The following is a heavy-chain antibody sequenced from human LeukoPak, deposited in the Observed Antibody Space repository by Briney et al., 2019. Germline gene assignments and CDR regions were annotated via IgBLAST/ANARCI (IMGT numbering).Heavy chain of an antibody. CDR1: GGSFSGYY. V-gene: IGHV4-34*01. CDR3: ARGGYGSGTYRANWFDP. Sequence: PSETLSLTCSVYGGSFSGYYWSWVRLSPGKGLEWIGEMNHSGSTNYNPSLESRVTISIDASKSEVSLKVNSVTAADTAVYYCARGGYGSGTYRANWFDPWGQGTLVTVSS. CDR2: MNHSGST. J-gene: IGHJ5*02. D-gene: IGHD3-10*01.